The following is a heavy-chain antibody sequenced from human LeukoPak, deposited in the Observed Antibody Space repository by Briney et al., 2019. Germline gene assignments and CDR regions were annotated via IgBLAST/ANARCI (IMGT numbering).Heavy chain of an antibody. CDR3: ARHYYYDSSGYYNGMDV. Sequence: SETLSLTCAVYGGSFSGYYWSWLRQPPGKGLEWIGEINHSGSTNYNPSLKSRVTISVDTSKNQFSLKLSSVTAADTAVYYCARHYYYDSSGYYNGMDVWGQGTTVTVSS. CDR2: INHSGST. V-gene: IGHV4-34*01. J-gene: IGHJ6*02. D-gene: IGHD3-22*01. CDR1: GGSFSGYY.